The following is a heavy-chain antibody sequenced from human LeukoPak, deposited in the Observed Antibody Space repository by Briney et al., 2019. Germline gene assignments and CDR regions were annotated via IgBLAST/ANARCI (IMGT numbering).Heavy chain of an antibody. J-gene: IGHJ4*02. CDR3: ARVGRGGEDIVVVVAADY. CDR2: ISAYNGNT. CDR1: GYTFTSYG. Sequence: ASVKVSCKASGYTFTSYGISWVRQAPGQGLEWMGWISAYNGNTNYAQKLQGRVTMTTDTSTSTAYMELRSLRSDDTAVYYCARVGRGGEDIVVVVAADYWGQGTLVTVSS. D-gene: IGHD2-15*01. V-gene: IGHV1-18*01.